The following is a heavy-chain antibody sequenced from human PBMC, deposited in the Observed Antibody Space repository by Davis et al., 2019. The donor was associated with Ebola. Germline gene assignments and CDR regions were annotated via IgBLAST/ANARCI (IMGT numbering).Heavy chain of an antibody. CDR1: GYTFTSYG. CDR3: ARGVTMIVVSNWFDP. V-gene: IGHV1-18*01. D-gene: IGHD3-22*01. CDR2: ISAYNGNT. Sequence: ASVKVSCKASGYTFTSYGISWVRQAPGQGLEWMGWISAYNGNTNYAQKLQGRVTMTTDTSTSTAYMELRSLRSDDTAVYYCARGVTMIVVSNWFDPWGQGTLVTVSP. J-gene: IGHJ5*02.